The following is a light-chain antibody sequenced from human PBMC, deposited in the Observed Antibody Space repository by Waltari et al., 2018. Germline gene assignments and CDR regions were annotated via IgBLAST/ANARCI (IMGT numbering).Light chain of an antibody. V-gene: IGKV2-28*01. CDR2: LGS. CDR3: MHSLQTPI. Sequence: DIVLTQSSLSLPVTPEAPASIPCRSSQSLLHSNGYNYLDWYVQKPWQSPQVLIRLGSTRDSGVPDSFSGSGSGTDFTLKISRVEAEDVGVYYCMHSLQTPIFGGGTKVEIK. CDR1: QSLLHSNGYNY. J-gene: IGKJ4*01.